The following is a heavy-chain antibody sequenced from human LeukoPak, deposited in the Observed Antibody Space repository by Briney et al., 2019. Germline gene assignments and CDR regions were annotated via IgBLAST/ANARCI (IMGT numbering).Heavy chain of an antibody. D-gene: IGHD6-13*01. J-gene: IGHJ3*02. CDR1: GGSISSYY. V-gene: IGHV4-59*08. CDR3: AGQYSSSSDAFDI. Sequence: PSETLSLTCTVSGGSISSYYWSWIRQPPGKGLEWIGYIYYSGSTNYNPSLKSRVTISVDTSKNQFSLKLSSVTAADTAVYYCAGQYSSSSDAFDIWGQGTMVTVSS. CDR2: IYYSGST.